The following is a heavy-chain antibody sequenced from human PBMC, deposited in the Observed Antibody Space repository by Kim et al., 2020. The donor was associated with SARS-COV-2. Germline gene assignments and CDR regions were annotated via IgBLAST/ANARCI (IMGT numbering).Heavy chain of an antibody. D-gene: IGHD1-26*01. J-gene: IGHJ3*02. Sequence: AQEFQGRVTMTRETSISTACMELSRLRSDDTAVYYCARLYSGGYLDAFDIWGQGTMVTVSS. CDR3: ARLYSGGYLDAFDI. V-gene: IGHV1-2*02.